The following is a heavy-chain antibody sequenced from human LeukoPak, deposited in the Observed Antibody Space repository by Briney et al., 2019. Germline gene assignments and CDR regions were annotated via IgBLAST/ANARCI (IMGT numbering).Heavy chain of an antibody. CDR2: FYTSGST. J-gene: IGHJ3*01. CDR3: ARVSSLVGAT. CDR1: GSSISSGSYY. Sequence: SQTLSLTCTVSGSSISSGSYYWSWIRQPAGKGLEWIGRFYTSGSTNYNPSLKSRVTISVDTSKNQFSLKLSSVTAADTAVYYCARVSSLVGATWGQGTMVTVSS. D-gene: IGHD1-26*01. V-gene: IGHV4-61*02.